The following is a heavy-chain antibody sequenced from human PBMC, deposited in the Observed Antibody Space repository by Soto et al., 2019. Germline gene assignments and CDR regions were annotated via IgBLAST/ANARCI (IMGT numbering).Heavy chain of an antibody. CDR1: GGSISSYY. CDR3: ARGVVVWRNDAFDI. CDR2: IYYSGST. D-gene: IGHD2-21*01. V-gene: IGHV4-59*01. Sequence: SETLFLTCTVSGGSISSYYWSWIRQPPGKGLEWIGYIYYSGSTNYNPSLRSRVTISVDTSKNQFSLKLSSVTAADTAVYYCARGVVVWRNDAFDIWGQGTMVTVSS. J-gene: IGHJ3*02.